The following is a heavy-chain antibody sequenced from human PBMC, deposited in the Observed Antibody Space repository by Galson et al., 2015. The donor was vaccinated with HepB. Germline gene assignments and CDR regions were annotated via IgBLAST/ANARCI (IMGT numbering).Heavy chain of an antibody. CDR1: GYTFTSYY. CDR3: ARVSRVGATMDPFDY. Sequence: SVKVSCKASGYTFTSYYMHWVRQAPGQGLEWMGIINPSGGSTSYAQKFQGRVTMTRDTSTSTVYMELSSLRSEDTAVYYCARVSRVGATMDPFDYWGQGTLVTVSS. D-gene: IGHD1-26*01. V-gene: IGHV1-46*01. CDR2: INPSGGST. J-gene: IGHJ4*02.